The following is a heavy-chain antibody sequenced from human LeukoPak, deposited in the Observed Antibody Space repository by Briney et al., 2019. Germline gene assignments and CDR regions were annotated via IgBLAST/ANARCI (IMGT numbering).Heavy chain of an antibody. CDR2: IIPIFGTA. J-gene: IGHJ4*02. Sequence: ASVKVSCKASGYTFTSYAISWVRQAPGQGLEWMGGIIPIFGTANYAQKFQGRVTITADESTSTAYMELSSLRSEDTAVYYCASSPIFGVVTHLYYFDYWGQGTLVTVSS. V-gene: IGHV1-69*13. CDR3: ASSPIFGVVTHLYYFDY. D-gene: IGHD3-3*01. CDR1: GYTFTSYA.